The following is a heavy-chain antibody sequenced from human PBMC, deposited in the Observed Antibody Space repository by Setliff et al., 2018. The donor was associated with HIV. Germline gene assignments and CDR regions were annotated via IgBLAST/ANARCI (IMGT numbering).Heavy chain of an antibody. D-gene: IGHD1-7*01. CDR2: ISSGSTT. Sequence: QPGGSLRLSCAASGFTLSNYWMHWVRQAPGKGLEWVSRISSGSTTNYADSAKGRFTISRDNSKSTLYLQMNSLRDGDTALYYCAKNTPSIINYPYYYYMDVWGKGTTVTVSS. J-gene: IGHJ6*03. V-gene: IGHV3-74*01. CDR3: AKNTPSIINYPYYYYMDV. CDR1: GFTLSNYW.